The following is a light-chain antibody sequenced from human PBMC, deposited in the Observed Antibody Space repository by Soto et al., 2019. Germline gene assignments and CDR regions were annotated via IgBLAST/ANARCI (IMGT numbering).Light chain of an antibody. CDR2: GAS. CDR1: QSVSTN. CDR3: QQYTNRPPWT. J-gene: IGKJ1*01. Sequence: EILMTQSPATLSVSPGDRATLSCRASQSVSTNLAWYQQRPGQAPRLLIYGASTRATGIPARFSGSGSGTECTLTTSSLQSDAFAVYYCQQYTNRPPWTFGQGTKVDLK. V-gene: IGKV3-15*01.